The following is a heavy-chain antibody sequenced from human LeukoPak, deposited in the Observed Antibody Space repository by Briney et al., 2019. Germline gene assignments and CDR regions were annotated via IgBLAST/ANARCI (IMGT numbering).Heavy chain of an antibody. J-gene: IGHJ6*02. Sequence: GASVKVSCKASGYTFTSYYMHWVRQAPGQGLEWMGIINPSGGSTSYAQKFQGRVTMTRDTSTSTVYMELSSLRSEDTAVYHCATRGADIVVVPAATYGGVDYGMDVWGQGTTVTVSS. CDR2: INPSGGST. CDR1: GYTFTSYY. D-gene: IGHD2-2*01. CDR3: ATRGADIVVVPAATYGGVDYGMDV. V-gene: IGHV1-46*01.